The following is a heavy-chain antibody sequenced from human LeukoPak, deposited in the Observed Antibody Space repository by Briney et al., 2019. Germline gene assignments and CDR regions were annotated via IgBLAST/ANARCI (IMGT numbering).Heavy chain of an antibody. D-gene: IGHD2-15*01. CDR3: AKDNRYCSGGSCYVNWFDP. V-gene: IGHV3-30*18. J-gene: IGHJ5*02. Sequence: PGGSPRLSCAASGFTFSSYGMPWVRQAPGKGLEWVAVISYNGSNKYYADSVKGRFTISRDNSKNTLYLQMNSLRAEDTAVYYCAKDNRYCSGGSCYVNWFDPWGQGTLVTVSS. CDR1: GFTFSSYG. CDR2: ISYNGSNK.